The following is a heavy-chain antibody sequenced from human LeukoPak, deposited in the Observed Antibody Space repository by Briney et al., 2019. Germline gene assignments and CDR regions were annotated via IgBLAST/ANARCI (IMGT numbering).Heavy chain of an antibody. D-gene: IGHD1-26*01. V-gene: IGHV3-48*01. CDR3: ARGGYSGCVTYYYGMDV. J-gene: IGHJ6*02. CDR1: GFTFSSYS. CDR2: ISSSGSTM. Sequence: PGGSLRLSCAASGFTFSSYSINWVRQAPGKGLEWVSHISSSGSTMYYADSVKGRFTISRDNAKNSLYLQMNSLRAEDTAVYYCARGGYSGCVTYYYGMDVWGQGTTVTVSS.